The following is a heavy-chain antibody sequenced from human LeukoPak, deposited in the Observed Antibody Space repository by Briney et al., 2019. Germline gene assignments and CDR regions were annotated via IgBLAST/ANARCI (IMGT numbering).Heavy chain of an antibody. J-gene: IGHJ5*02. Sequence: SSVKVSCKASGGTFSSYAISWVRQAPGQGLDWMGRIIPILGIANYAQKFQGRVTITADKSTSTAYMELSSLRSEDTAVYYCARGGSYYGSGKDWFDPWGQGTLVTVSS. V-gene: IGHV1-69*04. CDR1: GGTFSSYA. CDR3: ARGGSYYGSGKDWFDP. D-gene: IGHD3-10*01. CDR2: IIPILGIA.